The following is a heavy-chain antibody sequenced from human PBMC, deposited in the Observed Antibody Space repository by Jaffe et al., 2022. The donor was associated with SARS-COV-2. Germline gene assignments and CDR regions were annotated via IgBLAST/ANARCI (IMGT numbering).Heavy chain of an antibody. CDR2: IKQDGSEK. CDR1: GFTFNNYW. J-gene: IGHJ4*01. Sequence: EVHLVESGGGLVQPGGSLRLSCAASGFTFNNYWMSWVRQAPGKGLEWVANIKQDGSEKFYVDSVKGRFTISRDNAENSLYLQMTSLRAEDTAVYYCAKKMSSSSGYDYWGHGTLVTVSS. D-gene: IGHD6-6*01. V-gene: IGHV3-7*03. CDR3: AKKMSSSSGYDY.